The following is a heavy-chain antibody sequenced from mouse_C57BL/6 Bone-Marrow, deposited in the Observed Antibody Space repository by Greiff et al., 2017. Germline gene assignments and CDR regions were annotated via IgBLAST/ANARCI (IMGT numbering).Heavy chain of an antibody. D-gene: IGHD3-3*01. CDR3: ARRGWYLDY. J-gene: IGHJ2*01. Sequence: QVQLQQPGAELVMPGASVKLSCKASGYTFTSYWMHWVKQRPGQGLEWIGEIDPSDSYTNYNQKLKGKCTLTVDKSSSTAYMQLSSLTSEDSAVYYCARRGWYLDYWGQGTTLTVSS. CDR2: IDPSDSYT. CDR1: GYTFTSYW. V-gene: IGHV1-69*01.